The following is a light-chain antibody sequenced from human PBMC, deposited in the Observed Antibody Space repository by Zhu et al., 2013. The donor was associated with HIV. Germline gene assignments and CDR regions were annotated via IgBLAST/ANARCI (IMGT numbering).Light chain of an antibody. Sequence: IVLTQSPATLSLSPGERATLSCRASQSVTSYLAWYQQKPGQAPRLLIHGASSRATGIPDRFSGSGSGTDFTLTINGLEPEDFAVYYCQQYDTSPLWTFGQGTKVEV. CDR1: QSVTSY. CDR2: GAS. CDR3: QQYDTSPLWT. J-gene: IGKJ1*01. V-gene: IGKV3-20*01.